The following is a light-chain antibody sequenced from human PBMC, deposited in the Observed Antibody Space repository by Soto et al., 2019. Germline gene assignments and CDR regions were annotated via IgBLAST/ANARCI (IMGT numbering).Light chain of an antibody. J-gene: IGLJ1*01. V-gene: IGLV2-23*01. Sequence: QSALTQPASVSGSPGQSITISCTGTSSDVGSYNLVSWYQQHPGKAPKLMIYEGSKRPSGVSNRFSGSKSGNTASLPISGLLDEDEADYYCCPSSGSSIPYVFGAGTKVTVL. CDR3: CPSSGSSIPYV. CDR1: SSDVGSYNL. CDR2: EGS.